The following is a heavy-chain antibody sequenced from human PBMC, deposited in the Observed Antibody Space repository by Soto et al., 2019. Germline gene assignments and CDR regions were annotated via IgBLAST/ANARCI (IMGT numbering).Heavy chain of an antibody. CDR2: ISYDGSNK. V-gene: IGHV3-30-3*01. CDR3: ARDGCGSTSCQDYYYYGMDV. CDR1: GFTFSSYA. D-gene: IGHD2-2*01. J-gene: IGHJ6*02. Sequence: GGSLRLSCAASGFTFSSYAMHWVRQAPGKGLEWVAVISYDGSNKYYADSVKGRFTISRDNSKNTLYLQMNSLRAEDTAVYYCARDGCGSTSCQDYYYYGMDVWGQGTTVTVSS.